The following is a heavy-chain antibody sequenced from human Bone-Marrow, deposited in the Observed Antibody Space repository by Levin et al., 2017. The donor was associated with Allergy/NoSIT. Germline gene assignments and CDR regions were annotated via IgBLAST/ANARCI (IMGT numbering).Heavy chain of an antibody. CDR1: GFTFSGSA. J-gene: IGHJ4*02. D-gene: IGHD1-26*01. CDR2: IRSKANSYAT. CDR3: TRSSGSYLMRDYYFDY. V-gene: IGHV3-73*01. Sequence: GGSLRLSCAASGFTFSGSAMHWVRQASGKGLEWVGRIRSKANSYATAYAASVKGRFTISRDDSKNTAYLQMNSLKTEDTAVYYCTRSSGSYLMRDYYFDYWGQGTLVTVSS.